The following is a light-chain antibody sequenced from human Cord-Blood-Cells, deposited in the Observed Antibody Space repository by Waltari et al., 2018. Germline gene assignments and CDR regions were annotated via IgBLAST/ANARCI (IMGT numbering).Light chain of an antibody. V-gene: IGLV4-69*01. CDR3: QTWGTGIQV. CDR1: SGHRSYA. Sequence: QLVLTQSPSASASLGASVKLTCTLSSGHRSYAIAWHQPQPEKGPRYLMKLNSDGSHSKGDGIPDRFSGSSSGAERYLTISSLQSEDEADYYCQTWGTGIQVFGGGTKLTVL. CDR2: LNSDGSH. J-gene: IGLJ2*01.